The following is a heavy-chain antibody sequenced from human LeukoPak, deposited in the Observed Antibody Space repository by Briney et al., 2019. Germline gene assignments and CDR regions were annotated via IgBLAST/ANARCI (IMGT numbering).Heavy chain of an antibody. D-gene: IGHD5-12*01. J-gene: IGHJ4*02. CDR2: ISSSSSYI. Sequence: GGSLRLSCAASGFTFSSYSMNWGRQAPGKGLEWVSSISSSSSYIYYADSVKGRFTISRDNAKNSLYLQMNSLRAEDTAVYYCARDVTGYEFDYWGQGTLVTVSS. CDR1: GFTFSSYS. V-gene: IGHV3-21*01. CDR3: ARDVTGYEFDY.